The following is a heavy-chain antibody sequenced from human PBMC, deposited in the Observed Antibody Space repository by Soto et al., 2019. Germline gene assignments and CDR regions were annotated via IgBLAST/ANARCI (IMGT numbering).Heavy chain of an antibody. Sequence: PGGSLRLSCAASGFTVSSSYMSWVRQAPGKGPEWVSVIYSGDSTYYADSVKGRFTISRDNSKNMLYLQMNTLRAEDTAVYYCLKYCSSTSCYSYYAMDVWGQGTTVTVSS. D-gene: IGHD2-2*01. J-gene: IGHJ6*02. CDR3: LKYCSSTSCYSYYAMDV. V-gene: IGHV3-53*01. CDR2: IYSGDST. CDR1: GFTVSSSY.